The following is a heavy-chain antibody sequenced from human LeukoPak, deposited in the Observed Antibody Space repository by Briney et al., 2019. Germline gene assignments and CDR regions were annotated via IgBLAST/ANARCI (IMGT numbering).Heavy chain of an antibody. CDR3: ARRTAVNGEFDY. V-gene: IGHV4-39*01. CDR2: IDYSGGT. Sequence: PSETLSLTCTVSGGXISSNSQYWGWIRQSPGKGLEWIGGIDYSGGTYYNPSLKSRVTISVDTSKNQFYLKVNSVTAADTTVYYCARRTAVNGEFDYWGQGTLATVSS. D-gene: IGHD6-19*01. CDR1: GGXISSNSQY. J-gene: IGHJ4*02.